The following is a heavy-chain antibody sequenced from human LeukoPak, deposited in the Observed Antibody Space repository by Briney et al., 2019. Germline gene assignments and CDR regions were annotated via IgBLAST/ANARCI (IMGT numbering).Heavy chain of an antibody. D-gene: IGHD3-10*01. CDR2: FDPEDGET. CDR1: GYTLTELS. Sequence: ASVKVSCKVSGYTLTELSMHWVRQAPGKGLEWMGGFDPEDGETIYAQKFQGRVTITADESTSTAYMELSSLRSEDTAVYYCARDQRILWFGELSPLDPWGQGTLVTVSS. J-gene: IGHJ5*02. V-gene: IGHV1-24*01. CDR3: ARDQRILWFGELSPLDP.